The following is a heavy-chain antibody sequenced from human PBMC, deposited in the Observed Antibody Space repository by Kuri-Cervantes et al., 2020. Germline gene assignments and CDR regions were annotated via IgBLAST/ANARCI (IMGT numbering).Heavy chain of an antibody. CDR1: GFTVDDYA. J-gene: IGHJ6*02. V-gene: IGHV3-9*01. CDR3: ARQRFDWLSHYYCYYGMDV. D-gene: IGHD3-9*01. CDR2: ISWNSGSI. Sequence: GGSLRLSCAASGFTVDDYAMHWVRQAPGKGLEGVSGISWNSGSIGYADSVKGRFTISRDNAKNSLYLQMNSLRAEDTAVYYCARQRFDWLSHYYCYYGMDVWGQGTTVTVSS.